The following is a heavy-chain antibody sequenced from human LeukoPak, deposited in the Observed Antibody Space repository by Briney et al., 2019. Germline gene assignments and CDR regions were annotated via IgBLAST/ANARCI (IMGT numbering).Heavy chain of an antibody. D-gene: IGHD5-24*01. CDR3: AKDQGGVDGYNFLLY. CDR1: GFTFSTHG. V-gene: IGHV3-30*18. J-gene: IGHJ4*02. CDR2: ISFDGSNE. Sequence: GRSLRLSCAASGFTFSTHGMHWVRHAPGMGLEWVALISFDGSNEYYADSVKGRFTISRDNSKNTLYLQMNSLRAEDTAVYYCAKDQGGVDGYNFLLYWGQGTLVTVSS.